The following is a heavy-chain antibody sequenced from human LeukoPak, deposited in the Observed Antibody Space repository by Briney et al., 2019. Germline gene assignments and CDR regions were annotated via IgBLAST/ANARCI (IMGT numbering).Heavy chain of an antibody. CDR3: AKSGCGSTSCYVNY. J-gene: IGHJ4*02. V-gene: IGHV3-30*18. D-gene: IGHD2-2*01. Sequence: GRSLRLSCAASGFTFSDYGMHWVRQAPGKGLEWVAVVSYDGSDKYYADSVKGRFTIPRDSSRNTLYLQMNSLRAEDTAVYYCAKSGCGSTSCYVNYWGQGTLVTVSS. CDR1: GFTFSDYG. CDR2: VSYDGSDK.